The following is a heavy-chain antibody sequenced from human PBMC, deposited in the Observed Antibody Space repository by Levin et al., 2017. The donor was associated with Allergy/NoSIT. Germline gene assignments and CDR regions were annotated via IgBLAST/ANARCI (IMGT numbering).Heavy chain of an antibody. Sequence: SETLSLTCAVSGYSISSGFYWGWIRQPPGKGLEWVGSIYHNGSTYVTPSLKSRVTMSVDTSKNQFSLNLSSVSTADTAVYYCGSVVGDRQIFWVFDYWGQGALVTVSS. CDR2: IYHNGST. V-gene: IGHV4-38-2*01. D-gene: IGHD3-10*01. CDR1: GYSISSGFY. J-gene: IGHJ4*02. CDR3: GSVVGDRQIFWVFDY.